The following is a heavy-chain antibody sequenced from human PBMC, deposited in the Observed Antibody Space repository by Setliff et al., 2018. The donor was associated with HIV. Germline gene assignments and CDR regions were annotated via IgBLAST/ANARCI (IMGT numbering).Heavy chain of an antibody. Sequence: PSETLSLTCTVSSGSIKSYYWSWIRQPPGKGLEWVGYIYGSGSTNYNPSLKSRLTISIDMSKNQFSLKLNSVTSADTAVYYCARAGNDYYDSNGYYYVVDWFESWGQGTLVTVSS. V-gene: IGHV4-59*01. CDR1: SGSIKSYY. J-gene: IGHJ5*01. CDR2: IYGSGST. D-gene: IGHD3-22*01. CDR3: ARAGNDYYDSNGYYYVVDWFES.